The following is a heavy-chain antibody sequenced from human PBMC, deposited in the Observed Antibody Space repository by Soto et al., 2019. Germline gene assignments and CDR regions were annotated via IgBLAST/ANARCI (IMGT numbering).Heavy chain of an antibody. D-gene: IGHD6-13*01. CDR3: ARGGGSPYHNHEFDC. V-gene: IGHV4-39*07. CDR1: GGSISSSSYY. J-gene: IGHJ4*02. CDR2: IYYSGST. Sequence: SETLSLTCTVSGGSISSSSYYWGWIRQPPGKGLEWIGSIYYSGSTYYNPSLKSRVTISVDTSKNQFSLKLSSVTAADTSVYHCARGGGSPYHNHEFDCWVQGTLVTVSS.